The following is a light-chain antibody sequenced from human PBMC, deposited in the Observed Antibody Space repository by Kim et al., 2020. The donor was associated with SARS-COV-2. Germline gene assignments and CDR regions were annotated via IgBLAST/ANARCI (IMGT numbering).Light chain of an antibody. Sequence: QSALTQPHSASGYPGQSVTISCTGTSSDVGGDNYVSWYQQHPGKAPKLMIYEVSKRPSGVPDRFSGSKSGNTASLTVSGLQAEDEADYYCSSYAGSNFCVFGGGTQLNVL. V-gene: IGLV2-8*01. CDR3: SSYAGSNFCV. CDR1: SSDVGGDNY. J-gene: IGLJ2*01. CDR2: EVS.